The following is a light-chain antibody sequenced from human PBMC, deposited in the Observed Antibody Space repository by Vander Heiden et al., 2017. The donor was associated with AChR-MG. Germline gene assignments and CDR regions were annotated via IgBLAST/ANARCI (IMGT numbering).Light chain of an antibody. V-gene: IGLV1-44*01. Sequence: SVLTHPPPPSGPPGQRVTISCSGSSSNIGSNTVNWYQQLPGTAPKLLMYSNNQRPSGVPDRFSGSKSGTSASLAISGLQSEDEADYYCATWDDSLNGPVFGGGTKLTVL. CDR3: ATWDDSLNGPV. CDR1: SSNIGSNT. CDR2: SNN. J-gene: IGLJ3*02.